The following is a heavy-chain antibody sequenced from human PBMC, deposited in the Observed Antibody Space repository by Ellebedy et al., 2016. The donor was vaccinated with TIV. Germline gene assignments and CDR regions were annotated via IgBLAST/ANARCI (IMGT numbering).Heavy chain of an antibody. CDR2: IIPILSIA. CDR1: GGTFSSYA. V-gene: IGHV1-69*04. Sequence: AASVKVSCKASGGTFSSYAISWVRQAPGQGLEWMGRIIPILSIAIYAQKFQGRVTMTEDTSTDTAYMELSSLKSEDTAVYYCATGWPASSSSGWFDPWGQGTLVTVSS. CDR3: ATGWPASSSSGWFDP. J-gene: IGHJ5*02. D-gene: IGHD6-6*01.